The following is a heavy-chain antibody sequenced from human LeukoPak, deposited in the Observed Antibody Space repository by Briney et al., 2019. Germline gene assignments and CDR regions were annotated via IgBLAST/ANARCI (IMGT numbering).Heavy chain of an antibody. D-gene: IGHD3-3*01. J-gene: IGHJ4*02. CDR3: AKVRVPGLHYFDF. V-gene: IGHV3-30*18. CDR1: GFTFSTYG. CDR2: ISKDGSAK. Sequence: GTSLRLSCAASGFTFSTYGMHWVRQAPGKGLEWVALISKDGSAKHYADSVRGRFTISRDNSKNTLYLQMDSLSAEDMAVYYCAKVRVPGLHYFDFWGQGTLVTVSS.